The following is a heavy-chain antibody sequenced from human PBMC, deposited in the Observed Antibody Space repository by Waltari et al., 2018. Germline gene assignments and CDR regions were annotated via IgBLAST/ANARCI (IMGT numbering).Heavy chain of an antibody. CDR1: GYSFTSYW. J-gene: IGHJ6*02. CDR3: ARHLRYYYYYGVDV. V-gene: IGHV5-10-1*03. Sequence: EVQLVQSGAAVKKPGESLRISCKGSGYSFTSYWYSLVRQMPGKGLEWMGMIDPSDSYTKFSPSFQGYVTISVDKSISTAYLQWSSLGASDTAIYYCARHLRYYYYYGVDVWGQGTTVTVSS. CDR2: IDPSDSYT.